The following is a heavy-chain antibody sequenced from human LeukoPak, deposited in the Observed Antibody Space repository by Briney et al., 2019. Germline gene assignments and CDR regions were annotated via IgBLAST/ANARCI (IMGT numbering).Heavy chain of an antibody. J-gene: IGHJ4*02. Sequence: GGSLRHSCAASGFTVSTDHMSWVRQAPGKGLEWVAISYSEEWVAISYSGGTSQYAEPVKGRFTISRDNSRNTLSLQMNSLRAEDTALYYCARVWELSFDHWGQGTLVTVSS. D-gene: IGHD1-26*01. V-gene: IGHV3-53*01. CDR3: ARVWELSFDH. CDR2: SYSEEWVAISYSGGTS. CDR1: GFTVSTDH.